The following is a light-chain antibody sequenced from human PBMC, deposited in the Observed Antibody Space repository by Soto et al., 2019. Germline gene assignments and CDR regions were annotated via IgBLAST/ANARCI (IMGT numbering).Light chain of an antibody. Sequence: QSALTQPASVSGSPGQSITISCTGTSTDVGGYNYVSWYQHHPGKAPKLMIYEVSHRPSGVSNRFSGSKSGNTASLTISGLLAEDEADYYCSSYTSSSILGVFGGGTKLTVL. CDR3: SSYTSSSILGV. CDR1: STDVGGYNY. J-gene: IGLJ2*01. V-gene: IGLV2-14*01. CDR2: EVS.